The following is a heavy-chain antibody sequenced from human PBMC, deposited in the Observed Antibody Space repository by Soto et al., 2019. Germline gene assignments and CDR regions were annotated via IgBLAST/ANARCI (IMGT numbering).Heavy chain of an antibody. CDR2: IRYDGSNK. Sequence: GGSLRLSCVATGFTFSTYGMNWVRQAPGKGLEWVALIRYDGSNKYYADSVKGRFTISRDNSKNTLYLQMNSLRAEDTAVYYCACWHFSGSGSYSGDAFDIWGQGTMVTVSS. CDR3: ACWHFSGSGSYSGDAFDI. V-gene: IGHV3-30*02. J-gene: IGHJ3*02. CDR1: GFTFSTYG. D-gene: IGHD3-10*01.